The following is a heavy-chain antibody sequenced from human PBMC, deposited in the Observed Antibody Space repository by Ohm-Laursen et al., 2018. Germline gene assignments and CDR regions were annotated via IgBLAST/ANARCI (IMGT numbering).Heavy chain of an antibody. J-gene: IGHJ3*02. Sequence: SLRLSCSATGFTFSDYYMSWIRQAPGKGLEWVSYISSSGSTIYYADSVKGRFTISRDNAKNSLYLQMNSLRAEDTAVYYCARDGMRDAFDIWGQGTMVTVSS. CDR3: ARDGMRDAFDI. CDR2: ISSSGSTI. CDR1: GFTFSDYY. V-gene: IGHV3-11*01. D-gene: IGHD1-1*01.